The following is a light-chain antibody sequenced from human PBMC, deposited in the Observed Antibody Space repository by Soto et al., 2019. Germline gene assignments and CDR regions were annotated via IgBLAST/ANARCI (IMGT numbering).Light chain of an antibody. J-gene: IGKJ2*01. CDR2: GAS. CDR3: QQYGSSPYT. Sequence: EIVLTQSPGTLSLSPGERATLSCRASQSVSSSYLAWYQQKPGQAPRLLIYGASSMATGIPDRFSGSGSGTDFTLPISRLEPEDFAVYYCQQYGSSPYTFGQGTKLEIK. V-gene: IGKV3-20*01. CDR1: QSVSSSY.